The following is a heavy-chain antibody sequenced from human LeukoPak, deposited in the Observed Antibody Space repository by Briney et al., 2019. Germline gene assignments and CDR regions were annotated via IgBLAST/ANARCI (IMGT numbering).Heavy chain of an antibody. Sequence: GGALTLSCAASGFTFSSYWMTWLGQAPGAGPEWVANIKQDGSERNYVHSVKGRFTISRDNAKNSLYLQMNTLRDEDTAVYYCATGAGCGYWGQGTLVTVSS. J-gene: IGHJ4*02. CDR1: GFTFSSYW. D-gene: IGHD6-19*01. CDR2: IKQDGSER. CDR3: ATGAGCGY. V-gene: IGHV3-7*03.